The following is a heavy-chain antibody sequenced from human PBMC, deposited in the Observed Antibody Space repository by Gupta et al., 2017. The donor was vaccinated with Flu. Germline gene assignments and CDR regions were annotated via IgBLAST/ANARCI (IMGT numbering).Heavy chain of an antibody. V-gene: IGHV3-15*01. J-gene: IGHJ3*02. CDR3: TTDMDLLKVGATNAFDI. CDR1: GFTFSNAW. CDR2: IKSKTDGGTT. Sequence: EVQLVESGGGLVKPGGSLRLSCAASGFTFSNAWMSWVRQAPGKGLEWVGRIKSKTDGGTTDYAAPVKSRFTISRDDSKNTLYLQMNSLKTEDTAVYYCTTDMDLLKVGATNAFDIWGQGTMVTVSS. D-gene: IGHD1-26*01.